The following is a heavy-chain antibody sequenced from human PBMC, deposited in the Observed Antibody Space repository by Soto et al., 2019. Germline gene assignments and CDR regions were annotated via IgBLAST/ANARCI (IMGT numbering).Heavy chain of an antibody. CDR3: ARVAVVYGDS. CDR1: GGSISSGDYY. CDR2: IYYSGST. D-gene: IGHD6-19*01. Sequence: QVQLQESGPGLVKPSQTLSLTCTVSGGSISSGDYYWSWIRQPPGKGLEWIGYIYYSGSTYYNPSLXSXVXIPXDTSKNQFSLKLSPVTAADTAVYYCARVAVVYGDSWGQGTLVTVSS. V-gene: IGHV4-30-4*01. J-gene: IGHJ4*02.